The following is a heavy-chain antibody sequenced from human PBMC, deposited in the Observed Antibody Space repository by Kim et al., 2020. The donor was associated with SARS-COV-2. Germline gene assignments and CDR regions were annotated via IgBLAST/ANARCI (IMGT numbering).Heavy chain of an antibody. CDR3: AREVDTARDSDAFDF. CDR1: GASITTANYF. D-gene: IGHD2-21*02. V-gene: IGHV4-31*03. CDR2: IRHSGTP. Sequence: SETLSLTCTVSGASITTANYFWGWIRQQPGKGLEWIGYIRHSGTPYYSPSLKSRITISLDRSTNSFSLRLTSVTGADTAVYYCAREVDTARDSDAFDFWG. J-gene: IGHJ3*01.